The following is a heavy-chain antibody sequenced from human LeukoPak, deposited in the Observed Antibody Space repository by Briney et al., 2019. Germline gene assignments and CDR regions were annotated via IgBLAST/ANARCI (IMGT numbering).Heavy chain of an antibody. V-gene: IGHV4-34*01. CDR2: INHSGST. CDR3: ARGVPAATLSI. D-gene: IGHD2-2*01. Sequence: PSGTLSLTCAVYGGSFSGYYWSWIRQPPGKGLEWIGEINHSGSTNYNPSLKSRVTISVDTSKNQFSLKLSSVTAADTAVYYCARGVPAATLSIWGQGTMVTVSS. CDR1: GGSFSGYY. J-gene: IGHJ3*02.